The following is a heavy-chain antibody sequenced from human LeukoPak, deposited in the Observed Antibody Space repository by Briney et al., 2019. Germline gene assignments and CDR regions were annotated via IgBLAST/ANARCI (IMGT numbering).Heavy chain of an antibody. CDR3: AAADAFDY. CDR1: GFTFSSYG. CDR2: ISYDGSNK. J-gene: IGHJ4*02. V-gene: IGHV3-30*03. D-gene: IGHD6-13*01. Sequence: GGSLRLSCAASGFTFSSYGMHWVRQAPGKGLEWVAVISYDGSNKYYADSVKGRFTISRDNSKNTLYLQMNSLRAEDTAVYYCAAADAFDYWGQGTLVTASS.